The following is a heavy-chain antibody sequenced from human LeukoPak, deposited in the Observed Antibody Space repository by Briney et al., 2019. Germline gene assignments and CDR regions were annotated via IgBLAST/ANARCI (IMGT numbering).Heavy chain of an antibody. CDR2: ISYDGSNK. CDR1: GFTFSSYG. J-gene: IGHJ4*02. CDR3: AKGARVKSGWYYFDY. Sequence: GGSLRLSCAASGFTFSSYGLHWVRQAPGKGLEWVAVISYDGSNKYYADSEKGRFTISRDNSKNTLYLQMNSLRAEDTAVYYCAKGARVKSGWYYFDYWGQGTLVTVSS. V-gene: IGHV3-30*18. D-gene: IGHD6-19*01.